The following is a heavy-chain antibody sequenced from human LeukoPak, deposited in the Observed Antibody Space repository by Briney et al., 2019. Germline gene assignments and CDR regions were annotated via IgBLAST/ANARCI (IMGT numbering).Heavy chain of an antibody. V-gene: IGHV4-59*02. CDR3: AKSNGYGLIDI. CDR2: IFYRGST. Sequence: GSLRLSCAASGFTVSSNYMSWVRQPPGKGLERIGNIFYRGSTYYGPSLKRRVTISLDTSKNQFSLNLNSVTAADTAVYYCAKSNGYGLIDIWGQGTMVTVSS. J-gene: IGHJ3*02. D-gene: IGHD2-2*03. CDR1: GFTVSSNY.